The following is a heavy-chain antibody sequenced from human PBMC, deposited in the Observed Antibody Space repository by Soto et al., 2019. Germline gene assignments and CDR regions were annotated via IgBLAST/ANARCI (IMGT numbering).Heavy chain of an antibody. Sequence: VQLVESGGGVVQPGRSLRLSCAASGFTFSDYAMHWVRQAPGKGLEWVAVVSHDGRNTHYADSVKGRFTISRDSSKNTVSREMTSLAAEDPAVYFWAKGGRQWLVTSDFNYWGQGALVTVSS. D-gene: IGHD6-19*01. CDR1: GFTFSDYA. CDR2: VSHDGRNT. V-gene: IGHV3-30*18. J-gene: IGHJ4*02. CDR3: AKGGRQWLVTSDFNY.